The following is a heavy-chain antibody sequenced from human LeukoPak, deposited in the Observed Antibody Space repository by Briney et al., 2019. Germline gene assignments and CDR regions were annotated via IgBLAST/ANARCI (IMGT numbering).Heavy chain of an antibody. Sequence: GSLRLSCAASGFTFSSYAMSWVRQAPGKGLEWVSAISGSGGSTYYADSVKGRFTTSRDNSKNTVYLQVNSLRADDTAVYYCAKSPYDHWGQGTLVTVSS. CDR2: ISGSGGST. V-gene: IGHV3-23*01. J-gene: IGHJ4*02. CDR3: AKSPYDH. CDR1: GFTFSSYA.